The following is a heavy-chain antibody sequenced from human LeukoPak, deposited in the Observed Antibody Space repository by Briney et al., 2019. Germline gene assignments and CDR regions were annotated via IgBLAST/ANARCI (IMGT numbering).Heavy chain of an antibody. CDR2: ISSSGSTT. Sequence: GRSLRLSCAASGFTFSSYAMSWVRQAPGKGLEWVSYISSSGSTTYYADSVKGRFTISRDNAKNSLYLQMSSLRAEDTAVYYCARDLTGLGGYYFDYWGQGTLVTVSS. J-gene: IGHJ4*02. D-gene: IGHD3-22*01. CDR1: GFTFSSYA. CDR3: ARDLTGLGGYYFDY. V-gene: IGHV3-48*03.